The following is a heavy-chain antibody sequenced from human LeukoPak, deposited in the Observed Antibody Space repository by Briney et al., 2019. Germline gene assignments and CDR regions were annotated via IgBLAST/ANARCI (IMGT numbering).Heavy chain of an antibody. J-gene: IGHJ4*02. V-gene: IGHV3-23*01. CDR3: ARDAGGAWPFDY. Sequence: GGSLRLSCAASGFTFSSYAMNWVRQAPGRGLEWVSTISPTGEGTHYADSVKGRFTISRDNSKNTLSLEMNSLRADDTATYYCARDAGGAWPFDYWGQGTRVIVSS. CDR2: ISPTGEGT. CDR1: GFTFSSYA. D-gene: IGHD4-17*01.